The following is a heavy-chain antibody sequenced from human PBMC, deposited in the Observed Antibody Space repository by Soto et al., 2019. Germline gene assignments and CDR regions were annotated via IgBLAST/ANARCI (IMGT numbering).Heavy chain of an antibody. D-gene: IGHD3-3*01. CDR1: GGSISSYY. V-gene: IGHV4-4*07. CDR3: ARDEETIFGVRGGYYYGMDV. J-gene: IGHJ6*02. CDR2: IYTSGST. Sequence: TSETLSLTCTVSGGSISSYYWSWIRQPAGKGLEWIGRIYTSGSTNYNPSLKSRVTMSVDTSENQFSLKLSSVTAADTAVYYCARDEETIFGVRGGYYYGMDVWGQGTTVTVSS.